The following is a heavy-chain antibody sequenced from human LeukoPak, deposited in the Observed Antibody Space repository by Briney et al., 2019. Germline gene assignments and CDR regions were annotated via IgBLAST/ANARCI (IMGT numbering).Heavy chain of an antibody. V-gene: IGHV3-48*03. J-gene: IGHJ4*02. CDR1: GFTFSSYE. CDR2: ISSSGSTI. CDR3: ARNEYSTSWFDY. Sequence: GGSLRLSCAASGFTFSSYEMNWVRQAPGKGLEWVSYISSSGSTIYYADSVKGRFTISRDNAKNSLYLHMNSLRAEDTAVYYCARNEYSTSWFDYWGQGTLVTVSS. D-gene: IGHD6-6*01.